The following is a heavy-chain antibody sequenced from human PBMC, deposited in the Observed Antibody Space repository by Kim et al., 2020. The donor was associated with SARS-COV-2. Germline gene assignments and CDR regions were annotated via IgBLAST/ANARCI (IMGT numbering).Heavy chain of an antibody. J-gene: IGHJ4*02. D-gene: IGHD1-26*01. V-gene: IGHV3-30*02. Sequence: YAESVKGQFTISRDNSKTTLNLKMNSLRAEDTAVYYCAKDKGEWEPHFDYWGQGTLVTVSS. CDR3: AKDKGEWEPHFDY.